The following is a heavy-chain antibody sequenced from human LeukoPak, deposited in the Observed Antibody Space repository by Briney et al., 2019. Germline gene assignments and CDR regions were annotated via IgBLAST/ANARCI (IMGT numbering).Heavy chain of an antibody. Sequence: GGSLRLSCVASGFPFSSYWMTWVRQAPGKGLEWVANIKQDGSKKFYVDSVKGRFTISRDNAKNSLYLQMNSLRAEDTAIYYCTRVGYIDEGIDYWGQGTLVTVSS. CDR2: IKQDGSKK. CDR1: GFPFSSYW. D-gene: IGHD5-24*01. CDR3: TRVGYIDEGIDY. J-gene: IGHJ4*02. V-gene: IGHV3-7*04.